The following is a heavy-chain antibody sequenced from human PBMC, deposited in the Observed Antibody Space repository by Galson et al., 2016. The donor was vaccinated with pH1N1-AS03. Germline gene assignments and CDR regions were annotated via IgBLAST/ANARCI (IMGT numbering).Heavy chain of an antibody. CDR1: GFTFRSFA. CDR2: IWYDGSDK. J-gene: IGHJ4*02. V-gene: IGHV3-33*01. D-gene: IGHD2-2*01. CDR3: ARETGYCGSSSSSGKLDY. Sequence: SLRLSCAASGFTFRSFAMHWVRQAPGKGLEWVAVIWYDGSDKYYGDSVKGRFTISRDNSKNTAYLQLNSLRAEDTAVYYCARETGYCGSSSSSGKLDYWGQGTLVTVSS.